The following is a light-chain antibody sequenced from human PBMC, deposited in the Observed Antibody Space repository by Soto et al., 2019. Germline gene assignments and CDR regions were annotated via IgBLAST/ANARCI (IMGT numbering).Light chain of an antibody. CDR1: SSDVGGYNY. Sequence: QSVLAXPASVSGSPGQSITISCTGTSSDVGGYNYVSWYQQHPGKGPKLMIYEVSNRPSGVSNRFSGSKSGNTATLTISGLQAEDEADYYCSSYTSTTTRVFGTGTKVTVL. CDR3: SSYTSTTTRV. V-gene: IGLV2-14*03. CDR2: EVS. J-gene: IGLJ1*01.